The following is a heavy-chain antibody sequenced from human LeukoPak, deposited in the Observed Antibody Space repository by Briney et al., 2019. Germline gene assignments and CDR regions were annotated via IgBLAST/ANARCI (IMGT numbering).Heavy chain of an antibody. D-gene: IGHD3-10*01. CDR1: GYTFTGYD. V-gene: IGHV1-8*01. J-gene: IGHJ6*02. Sequence: ASVKVSCKASGYTFTGYDINWVRQATGQGLEWMGWMNPNSGNTGYAQKFQGRVTMTRNTSISTAYMELSSLRSEDTAVYYCARALSVVRGVIINYYYYGMDVWGQGTTVTVSS. CDR2: MNPNSGNT. CDR3: ARALSVVRGVIINYYYYGMDV.